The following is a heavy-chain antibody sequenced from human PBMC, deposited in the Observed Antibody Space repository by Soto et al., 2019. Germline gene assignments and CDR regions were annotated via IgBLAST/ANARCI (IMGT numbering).Heavy chain of an antibody. CDR1: GYTFTRSG. D-gene: IGHD5-12*01. V-gene: IGHV1-18*01. CDR3: AREGVAPYYYYGMDV. CDR2: ISTYNGDT. J-gene: IGHJ6*02. Sequence: ASVKVSCKASGYTFTRSGISWVRQAPGQGLEWKGWISTYNGDTNYAQTFQGRDTMTTDTSTSTVHMEVRSLRSDDTAVYYCAREGVAPYYYYGMDVWGQGTPVTVSS.